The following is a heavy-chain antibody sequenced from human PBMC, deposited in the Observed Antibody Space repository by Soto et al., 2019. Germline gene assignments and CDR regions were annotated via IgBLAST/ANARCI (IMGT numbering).Heavy chain of an antibody. CDR2: ISGSGGST. Sequence: GGSLRLSCAASGFTFDSCAMSWVRQAPGKGLEWILGISGSGGSTYYADSVKGRFTISRDNSKNTVYLQMNSLRADDTAVYYCAKGKTSGWYYFDFWGQGTLVTVSS. V-gene: IGHV3-23*01. J-gene: IGHJ4*02. D-gene: IGHD6-19*01. CDR1: GFTFDSCA. CDR3: AKGKTSGWYYFDF.